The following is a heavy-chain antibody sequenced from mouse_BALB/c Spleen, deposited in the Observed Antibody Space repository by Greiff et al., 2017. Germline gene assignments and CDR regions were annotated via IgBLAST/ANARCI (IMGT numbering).Heavy chain of an antibody. CDR1: GFTFSSYG. CDR2: INSNGGST. Sequence: EVQLVESGGGLVKLGGSLKLSCAASGFTFSSYGMSWVRQTPDKRLELVATINSNGGSTYYPDSVKGRFTISRDNAKNTLYLQMSSLKSEDTAMYYCARRGSSPFDYWGQGTTLTVSS. D-gene: IGHD1-1*01. CDR3: ARRGSSPFDY. V-gene: IGHV5-6-3*01. J-gene: IGHJ2*01.